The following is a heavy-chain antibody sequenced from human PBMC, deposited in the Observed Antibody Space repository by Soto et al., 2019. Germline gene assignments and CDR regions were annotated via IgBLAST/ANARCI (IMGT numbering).Heavy chain of an antibody. V-gene: IGHV3-23*01. CDR2: ISGSGGST. D-gene: IGHD3-3*01. CDR3: AKVAILEWLSDYRDAFDI. CDR1: GFTFSSYA. Sequence: GGSLRLSCAASGFTFSSYAMSWVRQAPGKGLEWVSAISGSGGSTYYADSVKGRFTISRDNSKNTLYLQMNSLRAEDTAVYYCAKVAILEWLSDYRDAFDIWGQGTMVTVSS. J-gene: IGHJ3*02.